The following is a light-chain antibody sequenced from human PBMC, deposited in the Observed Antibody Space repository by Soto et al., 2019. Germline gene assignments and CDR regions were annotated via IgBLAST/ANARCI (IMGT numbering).Light chain of an antibody. CDR1: QGSSNY. CDR2: TAA. Sequence: DIQMTQSPSAMSASVGDRVTITCRASQGSSNYFARFQQKPGQVPKRLIFTAASWQSGVPSMFSGSGSGTEFPLTVSSLHPEDCATYYFLQNNIHPFTLGPGTKGDIK. J-gene: IGKJ3*01. CDR3: LQNNIHPFT. V-gene: IGKV1-17*03.